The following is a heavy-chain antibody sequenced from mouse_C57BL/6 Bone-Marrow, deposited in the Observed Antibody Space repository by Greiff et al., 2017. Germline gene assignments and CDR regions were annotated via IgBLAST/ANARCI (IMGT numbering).Heavy chain of an antibody. CDR3: ARPGAWFAY. J-gene: IGHJ3*01. Sequence: QVQLKQPGAELVKPGASVKLSCKASGYTFTSYWITWVKQRPGQGLEWIGNIYPGSGSTNYTEKFKSKATLTVDTSSSTAYMQLSSLTSEDSAVYYCARPGAWFAYWGQGTLVTVSA. V-gene: IGHV1-55*01. CDR2: IYPGSGST. CDR1: GYTFTSYW. D-gene: IGHD4-1*01.